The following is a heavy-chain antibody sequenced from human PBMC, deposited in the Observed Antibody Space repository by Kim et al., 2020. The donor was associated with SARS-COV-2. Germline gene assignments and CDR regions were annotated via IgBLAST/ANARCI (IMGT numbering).Heavy chain of an antibody. V-gene: IGHV3-23*01. J-gene: IGHJ4*02. CDR3: AQGHGLDS. Sequence: GGSLRLSCAASGFTFSRYIMTWVRQAPGKGLDWVSSINQNGGNTYYADSVKGRFTISRDNSRNTVYLQMDSLRAEDTAVYYCAQGHGLDSWGQGALVIVSS. CDR2: INQNGGNT. CDR1: GFTFSRYI.